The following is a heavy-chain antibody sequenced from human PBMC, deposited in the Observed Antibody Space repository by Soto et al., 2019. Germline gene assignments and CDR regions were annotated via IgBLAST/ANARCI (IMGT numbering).Heavy chain of an antibody. D-gene: IGHD3-10*01. J-gene: IGHJ3*02. CDR2: IIPILGIA. V-gene: IGHV1-69*02. Sequence: SVKVSCKASGGTFSSYTISWVRQAPGQGLERMGRIIPILGIANYAQKFQGRVTITADKSTSTAYMELSSLRSEDTAVYYCARKYYGSGRNDAFDIWGQGTMVTVSS. CDR3: ARKYYGSGRNDAFDI. CDR1: GGTFSSYT.